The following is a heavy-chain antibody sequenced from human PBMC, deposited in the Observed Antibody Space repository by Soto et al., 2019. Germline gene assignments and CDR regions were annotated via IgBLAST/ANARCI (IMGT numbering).Heavy chain of an antibody. V-gene: IGHV1-18*01. D-gene: IGHD3-3*01. CDR1: GYTFTSYG. J-gene: IGHJ5*02. CDR3: ARAPKRVDFWSGYYGGWFDP. CDR2: ISAYNGNT. Sequence: ASVKVSCKASGYTFTSYGISWVRQAPGQGLEWMGWISAYNGNTNYAQKPQGRVTMTTDTSTSTAYMELRSLRSDDTAVYYCARAPKRVDFWSGYYGGWFDPWGQGTLVTVSS.